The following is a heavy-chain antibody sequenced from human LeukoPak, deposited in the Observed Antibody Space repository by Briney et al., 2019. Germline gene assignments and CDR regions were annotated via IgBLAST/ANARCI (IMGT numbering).Heavy chain of an antibody. J-gene: IGHJ5*02. Sequence: AGGSLRLSCAASGFTFSSCAMSWVRQAPGKGLEWVSTISDSGGNTYYADSVKGRFTISRDNSKNTLYLQMNSLRAEDTALYYCAKDGFRGDCIGGSCYPFDPWGQGTLVTVSS. V-gene: IGHV3-23*01. CDR3: AKDGFRGDCIGGSCYPFDP. D-gene: IGHD2-15*01. CDR2: ISDSGGNT. CDR1: GFTFSSCA.